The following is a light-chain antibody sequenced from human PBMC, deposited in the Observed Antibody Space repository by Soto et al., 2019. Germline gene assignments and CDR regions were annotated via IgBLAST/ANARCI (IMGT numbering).Light chain of an antibody. J-gene: IGKJ1*01. CDR1: QVIRND. V-gene: IGKV1-17*01. CDR3: LQYISYPWT. Sequence: DIQMTQSPSSLSASVGDRVTITCRASQVIRNDLGWYQEKPGKAPKRLIYAESSLQSGVPSRFGGSGSGTEFTLTISSLQPEALATYYCLQYISYPWTFGQGTKVEIK. CDR2: AES.